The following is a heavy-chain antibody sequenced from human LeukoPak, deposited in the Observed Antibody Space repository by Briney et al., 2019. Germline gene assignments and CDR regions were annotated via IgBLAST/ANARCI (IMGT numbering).Heavy chain of an antibody. CDR1: GFTVSSYW. Sequence: PGGSLRLSCAASGFTVSSYWMHWVRQVPGKGLVWVSRMNVEGSVTSYADFVKGRFTISRDIAKNTLYLQMNTLTAGDTAVYYGPRDFGGNSDFWGQGTLVTVSS. J-gene: IGHJ4*02. D-gene: IGHD4-23*01. CDR2: MNVEGSVT. CDR3: PRDFGGNSDF. V-gene: IGHV3-74*01.